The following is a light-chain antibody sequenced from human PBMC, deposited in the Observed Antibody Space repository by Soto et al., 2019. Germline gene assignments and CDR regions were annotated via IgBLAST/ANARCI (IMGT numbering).Light chain of an antibody. CDR2: GVS. Sequence: DIVMTQSPATLSVSPGERATLSCRASQSISGELAWYQQRPGQPPRLLIYGVSTRATGVPDRFSGSGSGSDFTLTISGLQSEDFAVYYCQQGHDWPLTFGQG. CDR3: QQGHDWPLT. J-gene: IGKJ2*01. V-gene: IGKV3-15*01. CDR1: QSISGE.